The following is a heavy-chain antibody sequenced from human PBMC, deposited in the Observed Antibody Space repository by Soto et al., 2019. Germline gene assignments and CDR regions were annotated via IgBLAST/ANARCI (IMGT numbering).Heavy chain of an antibody. CDR2: ISYDGSNK. CDR1: GFTFSSYA. Sequence: QVQPVESGGGVVQPGRSLRLSCAASGFTFSSYAMHWVRQAPGKGLEWGAVISYDGSNKYYADSVKGRFTISRDNSKNTLYLQMNSLRAEDTAVYYCARWGGDTAMGFDYWGQGTLVTVSS. V-gene: IGHV3-30-3*01. J-gene: IGHJ4*02. CDR3: ARWGGDTAMGFDY. D-gene: IGHD5-18*01.